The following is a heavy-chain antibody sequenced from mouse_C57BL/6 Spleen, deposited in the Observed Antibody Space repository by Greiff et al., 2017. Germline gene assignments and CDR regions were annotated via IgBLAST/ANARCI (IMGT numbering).Heavy chain of an antibody. CDR1: GYAFSSSW. Sequence: QVQLQQSGPELVKPGASVKISCKASGYAFSSSWMNWVKQRPGKGLEWIGRIYPGDGDTNYNGKFKGKATLTADKSSSTAYMQLSSLTSEDSAVYFCARDGYYPYDFAMDDWGQGTSVTVSS. J-gene: IGHJ4*01. CDR2: IYPGDGDT. V-gene: IGHV1-82*01. CDR3: ARDGYYPYDFAMDD. D-gene: IGHD2-3*01.